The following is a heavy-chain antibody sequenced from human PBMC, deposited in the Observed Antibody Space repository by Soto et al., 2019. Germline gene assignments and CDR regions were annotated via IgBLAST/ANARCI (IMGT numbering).Heavy chain of an antibody. CDR1: GGSISSGDYY. J-gene: IGHJ5*01. Sequence: SETLSLTCTVSGGSISSGDYYWSWIRQPPGKGLEWIGYIYYSGSTYYNPSLKSRVTISVDTSKNQFSLKLSSVTAAVTAVYYCATVPLLWFAELLLVSSFEPCDQETLVTLS. D-gene: IGHD3-10*01. CDR2: IYYSGST. CDR3: ATVPLLWFAELLLVSSFEP. V-gene: IGHV4-30-4*01.